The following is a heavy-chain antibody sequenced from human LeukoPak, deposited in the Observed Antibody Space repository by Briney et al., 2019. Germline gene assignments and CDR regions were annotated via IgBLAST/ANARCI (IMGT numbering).Heavy chain of an antibody. CDR3: VKYQVPASD. CDR1: GFAFSTYA. J-gene: IGHJ4*02. Sequence: GGSLRLSCAASGFAFSTYAMSWVRQAPGKGLEWVSTISGSGGSTYYADSVKGRFTISRDNSKSTLYLQMKSLRVEDTAMYYCVKYQVPASDWGQGTLVTVSS. CDR2: ISGSGGST. V-gene: IGHV3-23*01. D-gene: IGHD2-2*01.